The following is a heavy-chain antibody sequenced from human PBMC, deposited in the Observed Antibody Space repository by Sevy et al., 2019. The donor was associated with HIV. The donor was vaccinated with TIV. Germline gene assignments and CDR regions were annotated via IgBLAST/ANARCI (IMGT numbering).Heavy chain of an antibody. D-gene: IGHD3-3*01. CDR2: IKQDGSEK. CDR3: ARCITIFGVVNQYGMDV. J-gene: IGHJ6*02. Sequence: GGSLRLSFAASGFTFSSYWMSWVRQAPGKGLEWVANIKQDGSEKYYVDSVKGRFTISRDNAKNSLYLQMNSLRAEDTAVYYCARCITIFGVVNQYGMDVWGQGTTVTVSS. V-gene: IGHV3-7*03. CDR1: GFTFSSYW.